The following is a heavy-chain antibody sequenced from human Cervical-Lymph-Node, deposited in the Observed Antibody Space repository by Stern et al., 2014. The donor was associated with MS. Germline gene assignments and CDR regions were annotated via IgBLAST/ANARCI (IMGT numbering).Heavy chain of an antibody. CDR3: AQGAGSYWYVGL. CDR2: IIPIFGGP. V-gene: IGHV1-69*01. D-gene: IGHD6-19*01. J-gene: IGHJ2*01. Sequence: VQLVQSGAEVKKPGSSVKVSCRPSGGSFINYAISWVRQAPGQGLEWLGGIIPIFGGPDYAQRVQARLTSTADESTSTAYMELGSLTSDDTAIYYCAQGAGSYWYVGLWGRGTPITVSS. CDR1: GGSFINYA.